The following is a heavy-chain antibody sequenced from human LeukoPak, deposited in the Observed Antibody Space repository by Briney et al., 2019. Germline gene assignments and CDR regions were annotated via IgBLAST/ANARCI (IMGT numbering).Heavy chain of an antibody. CDR2: IFYSGGT. Sequence: SETLSLTCTVSGGSISNYYWTWIRQPPGKGPEWIGYIFYSGGTNYNPSLKSRVTISVDTSKNQFSLKLSSVTAADTAVYYCARDRAAVDSYYFDYWGQGTLVTVSS. CDR1: GGSISNYY. J-gene: IGHJ4*02. D-gene: IGHD3-10*01. CDR3: ARDRAAVDSYYFDY. V-gene: IGHV4-59*01.